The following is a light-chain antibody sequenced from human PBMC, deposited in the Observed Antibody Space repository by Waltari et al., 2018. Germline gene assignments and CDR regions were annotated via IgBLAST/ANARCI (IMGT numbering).Light chain of an antibody. V-gene: IGKV1-5*03. CDR2: KAS. J-gene: IGKJ5*01. Sequence: DIQMTQSPSTLSASVGDRVTITCRASQSISSWLAWYQQKPGKAPKLLIYKASSLESGVQSRFSGSGSGTDFTFTISSLQPEDFAVYYCHQRSNWPITFGQGTRLESK. CDR1: QSISSW. CDR3: HQRSNWPIT.